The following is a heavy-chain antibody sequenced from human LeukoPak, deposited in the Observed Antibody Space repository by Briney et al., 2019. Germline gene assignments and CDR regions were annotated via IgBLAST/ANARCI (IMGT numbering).Heavy chain of an antibody. J-gene: IGHJ4*02. CDR1: GYTFTSYG. Sequence: ASVKVSCKASGYTFTSYGISWVRQAPGQGLEWMGWISAYNGNTNFAQKLQGRVTMTTDTSTSTAYMDLRSLRSDDTAVYYCARDQAAANTQVRFCLDWGQGTLVTVSS. D-gene: IGHD6-13*01. V-gene: IGHV1-18*01. CDR3: ARDQAAANTQVRFCLD. CDR2: ISAYNGNT.